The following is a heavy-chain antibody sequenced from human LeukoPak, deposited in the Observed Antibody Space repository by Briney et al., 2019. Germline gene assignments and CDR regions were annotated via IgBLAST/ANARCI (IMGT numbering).Heavy chain of an antibody. D-gene: IGHD5-18*01. V-gene: IGHV4-59*01. CDR2: IYYSGST. CDR1: GGSISSYY. J-gene: IGHJ4*02. Sequence: PSETLSLTCTVSGGSISSYYWSWIRQPPGKGLEWNGYIYYSGSTNYNPSLKSRVTISVDTSKNQFSLKLSSVTAADTAVYYCARNGDTAMVLLGYWGQGTLVTVSS. CDR3: ARNGDTAMVLLGY.